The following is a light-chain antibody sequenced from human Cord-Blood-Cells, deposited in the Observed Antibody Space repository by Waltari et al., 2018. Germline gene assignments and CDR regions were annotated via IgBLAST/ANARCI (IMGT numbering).Light chain of an antibody. CDR1: QSVSSSY. CDR2: GAS. V-gene: IGKV3-20*01. J-gene: IGKJ2*01. Sequence: EIVLTQSPGTLSLSPGERAPLSCRASQSVSSSYLAWDQQKPGQAPRLLIYGASSRATGIPDRFSGSGSGTDFTLTISRLEPEDFAVYYCQQYGSSPMYTFGQGTKLEIK. CDR3: QQYGSSPMYT.